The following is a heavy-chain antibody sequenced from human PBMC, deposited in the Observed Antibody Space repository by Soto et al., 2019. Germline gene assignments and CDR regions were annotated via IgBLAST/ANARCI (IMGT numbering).Heavy chain of an antibody. CDR2: IYYTGRT. D-gene: IGHD2-21*02. Sequence: PSETLSLTCTVTGDSINSRSYYWGWIRQPPGKGLAWIGSIYYTGRTYNNPSLTSRVSMSIDTSKYQFSLTLKSVTAADTVLFFGARQRTSVVTQAYFDVWGPGSLVTVSS. CDR3: ARQRTSVVTQAYFDV. J-gene: IGHJ4*02. CDR1: GDSINSRSYY. V-gene: IGHV4-39*01.